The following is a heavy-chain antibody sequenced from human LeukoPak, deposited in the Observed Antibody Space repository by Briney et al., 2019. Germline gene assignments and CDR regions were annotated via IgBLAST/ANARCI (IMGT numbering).Heavy chain of an antibody. Sequence: GGSLRLSCAASGFTFSSYGMHWVRQAPGKGLEWVAFIRYDGSNKYYADSVKGRFTISRDNSKNTLYLEMNSLRVEDTAVYYCAKDIGSYYDYWGQGILVTVFS. CDR2: IRYDGSNK. D-gene: IGHD3-10*01. CDR3: AKDIGSYYDY. J-gene: IGHJ4*02. CDR1: GFTFSSYG. V-gene: IGHV3-30*02.